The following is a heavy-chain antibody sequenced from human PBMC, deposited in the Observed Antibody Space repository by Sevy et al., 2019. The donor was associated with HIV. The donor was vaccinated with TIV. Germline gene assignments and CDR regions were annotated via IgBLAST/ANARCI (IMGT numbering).Heavy chain of an antibody. Sequence: GGSLRLSCAASGFTFRSVWMNWVRQAPGKGLEWVGPIRSRADGATTDFGGPVKGRFSISRDDSRNMFFLQMDGLKTEDTAVYYCATGDTSGYYWSSFNYWGQGTQVTVSS. D-gene: IGHD3-3*01. CDR3: ATGDTSGYYWSSFNY. CDR1: GFTFRSVW. CDR2: IRSRADGATT. J-gene: IGHJ4*02. V-gene: IGHV3-15*01.